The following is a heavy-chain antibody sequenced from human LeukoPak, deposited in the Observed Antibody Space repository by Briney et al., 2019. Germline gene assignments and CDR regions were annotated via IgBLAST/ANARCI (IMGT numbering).Heavy chain of an antibody. D-gene: IGHD3-10*01. Sequence: PSEILSLTCIVSGGSISSGGYYWSWIRQHPGKGLEWIGYIYYSGSAYYNPSLKSRVTISVDTSENQFSLELSSVTAADTAVYYCARVNYGSATKEDYWGQGTLVTVSS. V-gene: IGHV4-31*03. CDR1: GGSISSGGYY. J-gene: IGHJ4*02. CDR3: ARVNYGSATKEDY. CDR2: IYYSGSA.